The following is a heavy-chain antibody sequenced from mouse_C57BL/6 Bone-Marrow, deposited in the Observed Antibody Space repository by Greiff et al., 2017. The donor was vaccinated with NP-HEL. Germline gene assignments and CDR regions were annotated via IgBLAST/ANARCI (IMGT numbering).Heavy chain of an antibody. J-gene: IGHJ4*01. V-gene: IGHV5-16*01. CDR1: GFTFSDYY. CDR2: INYDGSST. Sequence: EVMLVESEGGLVQPGSSMKLSCTASGFTFSDYYMAWVRQVPEKGLEWVANINYDGSSTYYLDSLKSRFIISRDNAKNILYLQMSSLKSEDTATYYCARYGNYGYAMDYWGQGTSVTVSS. D-gene: IGHD2-10*02. CDR3: ARYGNYGYAMDY.